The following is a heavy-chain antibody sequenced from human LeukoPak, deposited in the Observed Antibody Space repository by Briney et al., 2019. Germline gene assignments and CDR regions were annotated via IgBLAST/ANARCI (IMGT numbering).Heavy chain of an antibody. CDR3: AIFQGTYGDDENDY. CDR1: GGTFRSYA. D-gene: IGHD4-17*01. V-gene: IGHV1-69*13. CDR2: IIPMINTP. Sequence: SVKVSCKASGGTFRSYAITWVRQAPGKGLEWMGGIIPMINTPKYAQKFQGRVSITADESTSTGYMEVSSLRSEDTAVYYCAIFQGTYGDDENDYWGQGTLVTVSS. J-gene: IGHJ4*02.